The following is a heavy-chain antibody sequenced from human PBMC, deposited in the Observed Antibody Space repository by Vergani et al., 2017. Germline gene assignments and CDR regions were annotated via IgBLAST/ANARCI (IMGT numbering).Heavy chain of an antibody. Sequence: EVQLVESGGGLVQPGGSLRLSCAASGFTFSSYAMSWVRQAPGKGLEWVSAISGSGGSTYYADSVKGRFTIYRDNSKNTLYLKMSSLRAEDTAVYYCAKSGAYYYESSGYSRLNWFDPWGQGTLVTVSS. J-gene: IGHJ5*02. D-gene: IGHD3-22*01. CDR1: GFTFSSYA. V-gene: IGHV3-23*04. CDR2: ISGSGGST. CDR3: AKSGAYYYESSGYSRLNWFDP.